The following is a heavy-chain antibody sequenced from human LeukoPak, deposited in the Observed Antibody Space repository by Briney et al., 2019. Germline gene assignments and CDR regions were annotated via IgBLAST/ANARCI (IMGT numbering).Heavy chain of an antibody. D-gene: IGHD6-13*01. CDR1: GGSISSHY. V-gene: IGHV4-59*11. Sequence: SETLSLTCTVSGGSISSHYWSWIRQPPGKGLEWIGYIYYSGSTNYNPSLKSRVTISVDTSKNQFSLKLSSVTAADTAVYYYARAPAAGTVGYFQHWGQGTLVTVSS. CDR2: IYYSGST. J-gene: IGHJ1*01. CDR3: ARAPAAGTVGYFQH.